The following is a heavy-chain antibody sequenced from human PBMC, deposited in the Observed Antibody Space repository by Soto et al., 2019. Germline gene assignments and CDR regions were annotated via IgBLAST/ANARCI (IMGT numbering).Heavy chain of an antibody. CDR1: GFTFSSYW. Sequence: GGSLRLSCAASGFTFSSYWMSWVRQAPGEGLEWVANIKQDGSEKYYVDSVKGRFTISRDNAKNSLYLQMNSLRAEDTAVYYCARFVVVPAAISGMDVWGQGTTVTVSS. CDR2: IKQDGSEK. CDR3: ARFVVVPAAISGMDV. D-gene: IGHD2-2*02. J-gene: IGHJ6*02. V-gene: IGHV3-7*01.